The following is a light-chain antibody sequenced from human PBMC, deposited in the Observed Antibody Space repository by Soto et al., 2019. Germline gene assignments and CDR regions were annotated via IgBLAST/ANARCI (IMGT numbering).Light chain of an antibody. Sequence: EIVLTPSPGTPSLSTGERATLSCRASQSISSSYLAWFQQKPGQAPRLLIYGASSRATGIPDRFSGSGSGTDFTLTISRLELEDFAVYYCQQYSRSPRTFGQGTKVDIK. CDR1: QSISSSY. J-gene: IGKJ1*01. CDR3: QQYSRSPRT. CDR2: GAS. V-gene: IGKV3-20*01.